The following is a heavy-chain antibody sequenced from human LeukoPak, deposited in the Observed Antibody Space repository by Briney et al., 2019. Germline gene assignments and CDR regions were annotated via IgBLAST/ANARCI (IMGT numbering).Heavy chain of an antibody. CDR2: IYYSGST. CDR3: ARFHCSSTSCYLDY. CDR1: GGSISSGGYY. D-gene: IGHD2-2*01. Sequence: PSQTLSLTCTVSGGSISSGGYYWSWIRQHPGKGLEWIGYIYYSGSTYYNPSLKSRVTISVDTSKNQSSLKLSSVTAADTAVYYCARFHCSSTSCYLDYWGQGTLVTVSS. J-gene: IGHJ4*02. V-gene: IGHV4-31*03.